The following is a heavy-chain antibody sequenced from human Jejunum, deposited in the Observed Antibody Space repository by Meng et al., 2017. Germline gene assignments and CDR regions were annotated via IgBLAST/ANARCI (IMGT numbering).Heavy chain of an antibody. V-gene: IGHV3-23*01. CDR1: GFSIRSFG. CDR3: AISARPMVTPMAY. CDR2: ISGGRGDT. J-gene: IGHJ4*02. Sequence: GESLKISCAASGFSIRSFGMHWVRQAPGKGLEWVSTISGGRGDTNYADSVKGRFTISTDSSKNTLYLQMDSLRAEDAAIYYCAISARPMVTPMAYWGQGTLVTVSS. D-gene: IGHD2-21*02.